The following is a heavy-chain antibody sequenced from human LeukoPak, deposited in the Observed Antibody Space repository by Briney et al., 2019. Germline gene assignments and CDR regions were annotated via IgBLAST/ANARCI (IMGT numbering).Heavy chain of an antibody. CDR2: IIPIFGTA. J-gene: IGHJ6*02. CDR3: ASSGAATSYYYYGMDV. V-gene: IGHV1-69*13. CDR1: GGTFSSYA. Sequence: SVKVSCKASGGTFSSYAISWVRQAPGQGFEWMGGIIPIFGTANYAQKFQGRVTITADESTSTAYMELSSLRSEDTAVYYCASSGAATSYYYYGMDVWGQGTTVTVSS. D-gene: IGHD2-15*01.